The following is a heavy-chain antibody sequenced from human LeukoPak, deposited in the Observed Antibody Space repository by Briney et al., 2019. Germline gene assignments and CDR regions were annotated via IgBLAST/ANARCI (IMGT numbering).Heavy chain of an antibody. J-gene: IGHJ4*02. V-gene: IGHV4-59*01. Sequence: SETLSLTCTVSGGSISTYYWNWIRQPPGKGLEWIGYIYYSGTTNYNPSLKSRVTISVDTSRNQFSLRLSSVTAADTAVYYCATGSSTYTHWGQGTLVTVSS. D-gene: IGHD3-16*01. CDR3: ATGSSTYTH. CDR1: GGSISTYY. CDR2: IYYSGTT.